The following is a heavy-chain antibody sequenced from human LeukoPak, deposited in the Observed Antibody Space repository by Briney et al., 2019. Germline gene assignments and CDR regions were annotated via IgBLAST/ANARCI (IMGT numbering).Heavy chain of an antibody. V-gene: IGHV1-69*13. CDR2: IIPIFGTA. J-gene: IGHJ5*02. CDR1: GGTFSSYA. CDR3: ARDFGYGDPYNWFDP. Sequence: ASVKVSCKASGGTFSSYAISWVRQAPGQGLEWMGGIIPIFGTANYAQKFQGRVTITADESTSTAYMELSSLRSEDTAVYYCARDFGYGDPYNWFDPWGQGTLVTVSS. D-gene: IGHD4-17*01.